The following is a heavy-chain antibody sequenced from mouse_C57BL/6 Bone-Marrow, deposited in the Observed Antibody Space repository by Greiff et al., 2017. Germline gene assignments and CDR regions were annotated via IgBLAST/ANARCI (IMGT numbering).Heavy chain of an antibody. J-gene: IGHJ4*01. Sequence: EVHLVESEGGLVQPGSSMKLSCTASGFTFSDYYMAWVRQVPEKGLEWVANINYDGSSTYYLDSLKSRFIISRDNAKNILYLQRSSLKSEDTATYYCARVRYYGSRDYYAMDYWGQGTSVTVSS. CDR2: INYDGSST. V-gene: IGHV5-16*01. D-gene: IGHD1-1*01. CDR1: GFTFSDYY. CDR3: ARVRYYGSRDYYAMDY.